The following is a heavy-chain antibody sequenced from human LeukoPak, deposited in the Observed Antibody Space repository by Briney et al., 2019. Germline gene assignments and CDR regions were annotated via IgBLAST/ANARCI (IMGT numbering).Heavy chain of an antibody. D-gene: IGHD6-13*01. Sequence: GGSLRLSCAASGFTFSSHSMNWVRQAPGKGMEWVSYISSGSTIIHYADSVKGRFTISRDDAKNSLYLQMNSLRAEDTAVYYCAKVPRQHDNWFDPWGQGTLVTVSS. CDR3: AKVPRQHDNWFDP. CDR2: ISSGSTII. V-gene: IGHV3-48*01. J-gene: IGHJ5*02. CDR1: GFTFSSHS.